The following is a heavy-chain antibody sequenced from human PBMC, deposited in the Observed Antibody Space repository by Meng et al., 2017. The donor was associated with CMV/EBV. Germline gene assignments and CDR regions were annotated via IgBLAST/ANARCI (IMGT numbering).Heavy chain of an antibody. D-gene: IGHD3-3*01. CDR2: ISSSSSYI. J-gene: IGHJ6*02. CDR1: GFTFSSYS. CDR3: ARVVIMVYYYYGMDV. V-gene: IGHV3-21*01. Sequence: GESLKISCAASGFTFSSYSMNWVRQAPGKGLEWVSSISSSSSYIYYADSVKGRFTISRDNAKNSLYLQMNSLRAEDTAVYYCARVVIMVYYYYGMDVWSQGTTVTVSS.